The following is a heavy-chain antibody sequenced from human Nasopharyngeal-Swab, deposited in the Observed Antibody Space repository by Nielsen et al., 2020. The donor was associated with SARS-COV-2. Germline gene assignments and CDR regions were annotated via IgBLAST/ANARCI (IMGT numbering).Heavy chain of an antibody. V-gene: IGHV3-21*01. CDR3: ARVAARYYFDY. Sequence: GESLNSCAASGFTFSSYSMNWVRQAPGKGLEWVSSISSSGSYIYYADSVKGRFTISRDNAKNSLYLQMNSLRAEDTAVYYCARVAARYYFDYWGQGTLVTVSS. CDR2: ISSSGSYI. J-gene: IGHJ4*02. CDR1: GFTFSSYS. D-gene: IGHD6-13*01.